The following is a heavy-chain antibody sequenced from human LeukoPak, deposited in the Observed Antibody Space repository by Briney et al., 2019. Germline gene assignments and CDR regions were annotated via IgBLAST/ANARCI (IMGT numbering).Heavy chain of an antibody. CDR2: ISGSGDRT. J-gene: IGHJ3*02. V-gene: IGHV3-23*01. CDR1: GLTFSTHA. Sequence: GGSLRLSCSASGLTFSTHAMTWVRQVPGKGLEWVSGISGSGDRTYYAESVKGRFSISRDNSKNTLYLQMFNVRAEVTAVYYCAKDLVGILPDAFDIWGQGTMVTVSS. D-gene: IGHD1-26*01. CDR3: AKDLVGILPDAFDI.